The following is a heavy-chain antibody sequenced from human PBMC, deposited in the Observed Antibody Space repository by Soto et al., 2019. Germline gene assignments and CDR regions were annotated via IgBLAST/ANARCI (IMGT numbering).Heavy chain of an antibody. V-gene: IGHV4-59*08. J-gene: IGHJ6*03. CDR3: ASESRYYYYMDV. D-gene: IGHD6-25*01. CDR2: VYYSGST. CDR1: GGSFSTYY. Sequence: SETLSLTCTVSGGSFSTYYWSWIRQPPGKGLEWIGYVYYSGSTNYNPSLRSRVTISVDTSKNQFSLKVSSVTPADTAVYYCASESRYYYYMDVWGKGTTVTVSS.